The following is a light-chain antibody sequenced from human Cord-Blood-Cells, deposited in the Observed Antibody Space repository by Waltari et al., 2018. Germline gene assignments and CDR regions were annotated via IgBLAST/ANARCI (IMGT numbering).Light chain of an antibody. CDR3: QQYNNWPTWT. CDR2: GAS. J-gene: IGKJ1*01. CDR1: QSVSSN. V-gene: IGKV3-15*01. Sequence: EIAMTQSPATLSVYPGERATLSCRSSQSVSSNLAWYQQKPGQAPRLLIYGASTRATGIPARFSGSGSGTEFTLTISSLQSEDFAVYYCQQYNNWPTWTFGQGTKVEIK.